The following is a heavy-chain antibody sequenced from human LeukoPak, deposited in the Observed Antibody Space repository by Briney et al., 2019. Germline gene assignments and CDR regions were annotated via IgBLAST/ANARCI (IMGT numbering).Heavy chain of an antibody. D-gene: IGHD2-2*01. V-gene: IGHV4-34*01. CDR3: ARLRPAATANYYYYYYMDV. J-gene: IGHJ6*03. CDR1: GGSFSGYY. CDR2: INHSGST. Sequence: SETLSLTCAVYGGSFSGYYWSWIRQPPGKGLEWIGEINHSGSTNYNPSLKSRVTISVDTSKNQFSLKLSSVTAADTAVHYCARLRPAATANYYYYYYMDVWGKGTTVTVSS.